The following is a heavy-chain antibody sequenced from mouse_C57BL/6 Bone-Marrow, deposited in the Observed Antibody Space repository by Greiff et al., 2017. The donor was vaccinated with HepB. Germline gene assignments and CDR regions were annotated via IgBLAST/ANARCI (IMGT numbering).Heavy chain of an antibody. J-gene: IGHJ3*01. Sequence: VQLKQSGAELVRPGASVKLSCTASGFNIKDDYMHWVKQRPEQGLEWIGWIDPENGDTEYASKFQGKATITADTSSNTAYLPLSSLTSEDTAVYYCTTGYYGSSFAWFAYWGQGTLVTVSA. CDR2: IDPENGDT. CDR1: GFNIKDDY. V-gene: IGHV14-4*01. CDR3: TTGYYGSSFAWFAY. D-gene: IGHD1-1*01.